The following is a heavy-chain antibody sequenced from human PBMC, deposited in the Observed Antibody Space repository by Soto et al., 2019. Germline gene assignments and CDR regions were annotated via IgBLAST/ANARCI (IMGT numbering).Heavy chain of an antibody. CDR3: AAGIAAARVDY. V-gene: IGHV4-59*01. CDR2: IYYSGST. J-gene: IGHJ4*02. CDR1: GGSISSYY. D-gene: IGHD6-13*01. Sequence: SETLSLTCTVSGGSISSYYWSWVRQPPGKGLEWIGYIYYSGSTNYNPSLKSRVTISVDTSKNQFSLKLSSVTAADTAVYYCAAGIAAARVDYWGQGTLVTVSS.